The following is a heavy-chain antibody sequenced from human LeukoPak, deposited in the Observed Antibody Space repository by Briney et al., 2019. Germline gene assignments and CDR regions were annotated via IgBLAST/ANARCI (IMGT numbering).Heavy chain of an antibody. CDR3: ARDEGYCRSTSCYPVLSGDDY. J-gene: IGHJ4*02. CDR1: GYTFTGYY. CDR2: INHNSGGT. D-gene: IGHD2-2*01. Sequence: ASVKVSCKASGYTFTGYYMHWVRQAPGQGLEWMGWINHNSGGTNYAQKLQGRVTMTRDTSISTAYMELSRLRSDDTAVYYCARDEGYCRSTSCYPVLSGDDYWGQGTLVTVSS. V-gene: IGHV1-2*02.